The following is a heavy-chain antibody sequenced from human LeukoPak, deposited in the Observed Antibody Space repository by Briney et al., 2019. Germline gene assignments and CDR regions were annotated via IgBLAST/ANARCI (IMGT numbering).Heavy chain of an antibody. D-gene: IGHD5-24*01. CDR1: GFTFSDYY. Sequence: PGGSLRLSCVASGFTFSDYYMSWIRQAPGKGLEWVSYISSSGRTIYDADSVKGRFTISRDNSKNTLYLQMNSLTVEDTAVYYCAKDKRGPYFDYWGQGTLVTVSS. V-gene: IGHV3-11*04. CDR2: ISSSGRTI. CDR3: AKDKRGPYFDY. J-gene: IGHJ4*02.